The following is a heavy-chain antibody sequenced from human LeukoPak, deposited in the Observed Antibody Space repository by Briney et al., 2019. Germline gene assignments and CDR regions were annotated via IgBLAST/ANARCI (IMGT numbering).Heavy chain of an antibody. Sequence: SQTLSLTCTVPGGSVTSGNYYWNWIRQPAGKGLEWIGRIYTSGGASYNPSLKSRVTISIDASKNQFSLKLSSVTAADTAVYYCAREPPGYWGQGILVTVSS. CDR1: GGSVTSGNYY. V-gene: IGHV4-61*02. CDR3: AREPPGY. CDR2: IYTSGGA. J-gene: IGHJ4*02.